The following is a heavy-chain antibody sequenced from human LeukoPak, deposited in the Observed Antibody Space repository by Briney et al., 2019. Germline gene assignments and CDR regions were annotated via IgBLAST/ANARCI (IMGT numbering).Heavy chain of an antibody. D-gene: IGHD6-19*01. CDR1: GFTFNIYG. J-gene: IGHJ4*02. CDR2: INPNGGNT. Sequence: GGSLRLCCAASGFTFNIYGMSWVRQAPGKGLEWVSGINPNGGNTYYADSVKGRFSIFRDNSKYTLYLQMSSLRAEDTAVYYCAKEGIRVTGPDYWGQGNLVTVSS. V-gene: IGHV3-23*01. CDR3: AKEGIRVTGPDY.